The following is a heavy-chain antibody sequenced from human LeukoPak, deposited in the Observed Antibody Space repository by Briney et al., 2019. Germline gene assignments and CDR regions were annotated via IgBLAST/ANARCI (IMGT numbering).Heavy chain of an antibody. Sequence: SDALSLTCKVSGGSISGYYWAWIRQPAGKGLEWIGRIYPSGSTNYNPSLKSRVTMSIDTSTNQFSLNLNSVTAADTAVYYCARDYFRKGNAFDIWGQGTTVATSS. J-gene: IGHJ3*02. CDR2: IYPSGST. CDR3: ARDYFRKGNAFDI. D-gene: IGHD2/OR15-2a*01. CDR1: GGSISGYY. V-gene: IGHV4-4*07.